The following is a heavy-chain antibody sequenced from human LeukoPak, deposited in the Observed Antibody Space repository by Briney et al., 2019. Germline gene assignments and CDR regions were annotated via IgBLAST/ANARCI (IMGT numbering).Heavy chain of an antibody. CDR3: ARVELMWLLEGGYFQH. D-gene: IGHD2-21*02. J-gene: IGHJ1*01. CDR1: GFTFSSYG. Sequence: GGSLRLSCAASGFTFSSYGMHWVRQAPGKGLEWVTVISYDGSDKYYADSVKGRFSISRDNSKNTLYLQMNSLRTDDTAVYYCARVELMWLLEGGYFQHWGQGTLVTVSS. V-gene: IGHV3-30*03. CDR2: ISYDGSDK.